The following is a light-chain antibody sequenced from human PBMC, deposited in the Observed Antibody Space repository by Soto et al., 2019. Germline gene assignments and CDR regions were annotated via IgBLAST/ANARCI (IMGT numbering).Light chain of an antibody. Sequence: QSVLTQPPSASGTPGQRVSISCSGSGSNIGSNSVNWYQQLPGAAPKLLICSNNQRPSGVPDRFSGSKSGASASLAISGLQSEDEADYYCAAWDDSPDGYVFGTGTKVTVL. CDR1: GSNIGSNS. CDR2: SNN. CDR3: AAWDDSPDGYV. V-gene: IGLV1-44*01. J-gene: IGLJ1*01.